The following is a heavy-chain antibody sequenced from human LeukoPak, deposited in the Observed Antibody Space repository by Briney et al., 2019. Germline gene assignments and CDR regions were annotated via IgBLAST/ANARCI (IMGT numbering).Heavy chain of an antibody. V-gene: IGHV4-59*01. Sequence: SETLSLTCTVSGGSISTYYWNWIRQPPGKGLEWIGYIYYSGATNYNPSLKSRVTISVDTSKNQFSLKLSSVTAADTAVYYCARGVYIAAAQYGLWGQGTLVTVSS. J-gene: IGHJ4*02. D-gene: IGHD6-13*01. CDR3: ARGVYIAAAQYGL. CDR2: IYYSGAT. CDR1: GGSISTYY.